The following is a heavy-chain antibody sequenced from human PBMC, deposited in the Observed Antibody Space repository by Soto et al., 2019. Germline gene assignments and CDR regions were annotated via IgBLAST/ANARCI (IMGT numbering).Heavy chain of an antibody. J-gene: IGHJ4*02. Sequence: QLQLQESGPGLVKPSETLSLTCTVSGGSISSSSYYWGWIRQPPGKGLEWIGSIYYSGSTYYNPSLKSRVTISVDTSKNQFSLKLSSVTAADTAVYYCASLSYEQWLSRIDYWGQGTLVTVSS. D-gene: IGHD6-19*01. CDR3: ASLSYEQWLSRIDY. CDR2: IYYSGST. CDR1: GGSISSSSYY. V-gene: IGHV4-39*01.